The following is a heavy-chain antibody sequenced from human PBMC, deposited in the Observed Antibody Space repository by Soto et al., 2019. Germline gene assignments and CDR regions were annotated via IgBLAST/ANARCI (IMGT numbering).Heavy chain of an antibody. CDR2: FDPEDGET. CDR3: ATVSYSRSRWAYYYYGMDV. Sequence: EASVKVSCKVSGYTLTELSMHWVRQAPGKGLEWMGGFDPEDGETIYAQKFQGRVTMTEDTSTDTAYMELSSLRSEDTAVYYCATVSYSRSRWAYYYYGMDVWDQGTTVTVSS. CDR1: GYTLTELS. D-gene: IGHD6-13*01. J-gene: IGHJ6*02. V-gene: IGHV1-24*01.